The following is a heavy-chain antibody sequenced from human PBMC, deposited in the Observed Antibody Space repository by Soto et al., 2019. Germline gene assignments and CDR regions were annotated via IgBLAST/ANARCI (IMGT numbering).Heavy chain of an antibody. CDR2: INQNGIT. CDR1: GGTFSDYF. Sequence: SETLSLTCDVYGGTFSDYFWSWIRQSPGKGLEWIGEINQNGITIYNPSLKSRVTLSLDTSKRQFSLKLSSVAAADTALYYCARGGVAARLQNWGQGAQVTVSS. CDR3: ARGGVAARLQN. J-gene: IGHJ4*02. D-gene: IGHD6-6*01. V-gene: IGHV4-34*01.